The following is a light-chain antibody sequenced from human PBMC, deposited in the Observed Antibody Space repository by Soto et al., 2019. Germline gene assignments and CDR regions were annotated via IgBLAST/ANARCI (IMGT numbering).Light chain of an antibody. V-gene: IGKV1-17*01. Sequence: DIQMTQSPSSLSASVGDEVTISCRASHTIMTYLNWYQLKPGKPPRLLIFAASSLQSGVPSRFSGSGSGTDFTLTISSLQPEDFATYYCLQYKNSPITFGQGTRLEIK. CDR3: LQYKNSPIT. CDR1: HTIMTY. CDR2: AAS. J-gene: IGKJ5*01.